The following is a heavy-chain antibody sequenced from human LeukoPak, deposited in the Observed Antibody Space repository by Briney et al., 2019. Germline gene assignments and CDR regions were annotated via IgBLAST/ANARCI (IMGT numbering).Heavy chain of an antibody. CDR2: IYPGDSDT. CDR3: ARSRAPGAADAFDI. J-gene: IGHJ3*02. V-gene: IGHV5-51*01. Sequence: GESLKISCKDSGYSFPSYWIGWVRPIPGKGLGWMGIIYPGDSDTRYSPSFQGQVTISADKSINTAYLQWSSLKCADTAMYYCARSRAPGAADAFDIWGRGTMVTVS. D-gene: IGHD7-27*01. CDR1: GYSFPSYW.